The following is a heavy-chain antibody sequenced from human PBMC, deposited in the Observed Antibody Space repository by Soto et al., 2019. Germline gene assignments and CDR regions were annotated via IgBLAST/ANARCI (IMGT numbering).Heavy chain of an antibody. CDR3: ARDRPPRGIAAAASGDY. Sequence: VGSLRLSCAASGFTFSSYSMNWVRQAPGKGLEWVSSISSSSSYVYYADSVKGRFTISRDNAKNSLYLQMNSLRAEDTAVYYCARDRPPRGIAAAASGDYWGQGTLVTVSS. J-gene: IGHJ4*02. CDR2: ISSSSSYV. D-gene: IGHD6-13*01. V-gene: IGHV3-21*01. CDR1: GFTFSSYS.